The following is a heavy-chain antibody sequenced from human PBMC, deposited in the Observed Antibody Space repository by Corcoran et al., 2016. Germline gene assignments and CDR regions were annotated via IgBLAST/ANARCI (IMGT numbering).Heavy chain of an antibody. Sequence: EVQLVESGGGLVKPGGSLRLSCTASGFTFSNAWMSWVRQAPGKGREWVGRIKSKTDGGTTDYAAPVKGRFTISRDDSKNTLYLQRNSLKTEDTAVYYCTTDICQEVVYDYYYGMDVWGQGTTVTVS. D-gene: IGHD2-21*01. V-gene: IGHV3-15*01. CDR3: TTDICQEVVYDYYYGMDV. J-gene: IGHJ6*02. CDR1: GFTFSNAW. CDR2: IKSKTDGGTT.